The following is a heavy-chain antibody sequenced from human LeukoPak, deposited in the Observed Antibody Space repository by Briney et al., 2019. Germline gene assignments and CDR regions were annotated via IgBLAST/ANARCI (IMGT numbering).Heavy chain of an antibody. V-gene: IGHV3-7*01. CDR1: EFTFSTYW. D-gene: IGHD3-3*01. CDR3: ARGDPIYDFWSGGDH. CDR2: IKQDGRET. Sequence: GGSLRLSCAASEFTFSTYWMSWVRQAPGKGLEWLANIKQDGRETYYVDSVKGRFTISRDNARNFLYLQMNSLRAEDTAVYYCARGDPIYDFWSGGDHWGQGSLVSVSS. J-gene: IGHJ4*02.